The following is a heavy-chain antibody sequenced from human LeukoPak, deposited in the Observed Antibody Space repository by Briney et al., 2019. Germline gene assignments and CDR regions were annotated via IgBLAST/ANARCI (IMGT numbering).Heavy chain of an antibody. CDR1: GFTFNSYG. Sequence: GGSLRLACAASGFTFNSYGMHWVRQAPGKGLEWVAVISYDGSHKSYVDSVKGRFTISRDDSKSTLFLQMNSLRGEDTAVYYCAKGRSYDSSGYEFDFWGQGTLVTVSS. D-gene: IGHD3-22*01. V-gene: IGHV3-30*18. CDR2: ISYDGSHK. J-gene: IGHJ4*02. CDR3: AKGRSYDSSGYEFDF.